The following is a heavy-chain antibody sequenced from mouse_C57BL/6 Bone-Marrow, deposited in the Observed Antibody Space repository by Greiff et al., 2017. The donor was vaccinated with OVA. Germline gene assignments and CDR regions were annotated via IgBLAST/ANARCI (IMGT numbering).Heavy chain of an antibody. J-gene: IGHJ2*01. CDR2: ISDGGSYT. CDR1: GFTFSSYA. CDR3: ARASNYGYFDY. D-gene: IGHD2-5*01. Sequence: EVKLQESGGGLVKPGGSLKLSCAASGFTFSSYAMSWVRQTPEKRLEWVATISDGGSYTYYPDNVKGRFTISRDNAKNNLYLQMSHLKSEDTAMYYCARASNYGYFDYWGQGTTLTVSS. V-gene: IGHV5-4*03.